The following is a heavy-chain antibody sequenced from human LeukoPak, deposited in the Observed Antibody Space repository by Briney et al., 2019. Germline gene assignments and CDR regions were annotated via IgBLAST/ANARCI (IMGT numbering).Heavy chain of an antibody. CDR1: GFTVSSNY. D-gene: IGHD1-26*01. Sequence: GGSLRLSCAASGFTVSSNYMSWVRQAAGKGLEWIGRIRNKVNGYTTEYAASVKGRFTISRDDSKNSLYLQMNSLKTEDTAVYYCARSRSYPFDIWGQGTMVTVSS. V-gene: IGHV3-72*01. CDR2: IRNKVNGYTT. CDR3: ARSRSYPFDI. J-gene: IGHJ3*02.